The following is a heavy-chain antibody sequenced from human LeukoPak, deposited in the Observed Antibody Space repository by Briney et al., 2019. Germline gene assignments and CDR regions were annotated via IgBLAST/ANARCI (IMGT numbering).Heavy chain of an antibody. Sequence: SETLSLTCTVSGGSISSYYWSWIRQPPGKGLEWMGYIYYSGSTDYNPSLKSRVTISADTSKNQFSLKLSSVTAADTAVYYCARLVSGNYYGSGSYLPWGQGTLVTVSS. J-gene: IGHJ5*02. CDR2: IYYSGST. D-gene: IGHD3-10*01. CDR3: ARLVSGNYYGSGSYLP. V-gene: IGHV4-59*08. CDR1: GGSISSYY.